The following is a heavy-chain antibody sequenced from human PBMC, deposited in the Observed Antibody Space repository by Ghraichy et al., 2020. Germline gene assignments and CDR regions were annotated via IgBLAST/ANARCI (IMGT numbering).Heavy chain of an antibody. D-gene: IGHD6-13*01. Sequence: GESLNISCAASGFTFSSYVMSWVRQAPGKGLEWVSAISGSGGSTYYADSVKGRFTISRDNSKNTLYLQMNSLRAEDTAVYYCAKDGRYSSPEGRLMAFDIWGQGTMVTVSS. CDR3: AKDGRYSSPEGRLMAFDI. CDR1: GFTFSSYV. J-gene: IGHJ3*02. V-gene: IGHV3-23*01. CDR2: ISGSGGST.